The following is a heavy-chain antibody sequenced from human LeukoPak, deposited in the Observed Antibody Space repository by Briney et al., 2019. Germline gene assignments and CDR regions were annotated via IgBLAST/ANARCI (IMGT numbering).Heavy chain of an antibody. D-gene: IGHD2-2*02. CDR1: GGTFSSYA. CDR2: IIPIFGTA. CDR3: ARGAVVPAAIREIYYYYMDV. Sequence: SVKVSYKASGGTFSSYAISWVRQAPGQGLEWMGGIIPIFGTANYAQKFQGRVTITTDESTSTAYMELSSLRSEDTAVYYCARGAVVPAAIREIYYYYMDVWGKGATVTVSS. J-gene: IGHJ6*03. V-gene: IGHV1-69*05.